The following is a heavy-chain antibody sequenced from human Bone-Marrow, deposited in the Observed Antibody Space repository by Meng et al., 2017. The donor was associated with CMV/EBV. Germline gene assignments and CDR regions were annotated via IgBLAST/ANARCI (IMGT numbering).Heavy chain of an antibody. CDR3: AKEYTGTPGY. Sequence: GESLKISCAASGFTFSSYAMSWVRQAPGKGLEWVSAISGSGGSTYYADSVKGRFTISRDNSKNTLYLQMNSLRAEDTAVYYCAKEYTGTPGYWGQGTPVTVSS. J-gene: IGHJ4*02. V-gene: IGHV3-23*01. CDR2: ISGSGGST. CDR1: GFTFSSYA. D-gene: IGHD1-7*01.